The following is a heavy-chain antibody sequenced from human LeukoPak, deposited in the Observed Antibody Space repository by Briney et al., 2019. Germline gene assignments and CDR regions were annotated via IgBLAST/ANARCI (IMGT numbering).Heavy chain of an antibody. J-gene: IGHJ4*02. CDR2: IHYTGST. CDR3: ARVGYYFDSSGYNRYYFDY. CDR1: GGSISSNY. Sequence: SETLSLTCTVSGGSISSNYWSWVRQPPGKGLEWLGYIHYTGSTNYNPSLKSRVTISIDTSKNQFSLKLSSVTAADTAVYYCARVGYYFDSSGYNRYYFDYWGQGTLVTVSS. V-gene: IGHV4-59*01. D-gene: IGHD3-22*01.